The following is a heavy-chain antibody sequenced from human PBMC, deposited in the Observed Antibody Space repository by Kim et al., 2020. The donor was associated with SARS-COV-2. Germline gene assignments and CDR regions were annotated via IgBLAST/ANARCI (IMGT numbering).Heavy chain of an antibody. J-gene: IGHJ4*02. V-gene: IGHV3-48*04. D-gene: IGHD1-26*01. CDR1: GFTFSSYS. CDR3: ARDRIVGATEYYFDY. Sequence: RGSLRLSCAASGFTFSSYSMNWVRQAPGKGLEWVSYISSSSSTIYYADSVKGRFTISRDNAKNSLYLQMNSLRAEDTAVYYCARDRIVGATEYYFDYWGQGTLVTVSS. CDR2: ISSSSSTI.